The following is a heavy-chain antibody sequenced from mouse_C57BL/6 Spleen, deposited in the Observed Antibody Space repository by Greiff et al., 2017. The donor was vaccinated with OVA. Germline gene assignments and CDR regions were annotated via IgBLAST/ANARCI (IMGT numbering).Heavy chain of an antibody. D-gene: IGHD2-1*01. J-gene: IGHJ1*03. Sequence: VKVVESGPGLVQPSQSLSITCTVSGFSLTSYGVHWVRQSPGKGLEWLGVIWSGGSTDYNAAFISRLSISKDNSKSQVFFKMNSLQADDTAIYYCARRVRDYWYFDVWGTGTTVTVSS. CDR2: IWSGGST. V-gene: IGHV2-2*01. CDR1: GFSLTSYG. CDR3: ARRVRDYWYFDV.